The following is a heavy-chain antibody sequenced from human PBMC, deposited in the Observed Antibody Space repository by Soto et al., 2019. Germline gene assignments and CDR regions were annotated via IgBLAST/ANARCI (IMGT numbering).Heavy chain of an antibody. J-gene: IGHJ6*02. D-gene: IGHD2-15*01. V-gene: IGHV1-46*01. CDR2: ISPSGGST. Sequence: GASVKVSCKASGYTFTSYYMSWVRQAPGQGLEWMGIISPSGGSTNYAQKLQGRVTMTRDTSTSTVYMELRSLRSEDTAVYYCAEAPRNLYIGAVVSAASYYYYGMDVWGQGTTVTVSS. CDR3: AEAPRNLYIGAVVSAASYYYYGMDV. CDR1: GYTFTSYY.